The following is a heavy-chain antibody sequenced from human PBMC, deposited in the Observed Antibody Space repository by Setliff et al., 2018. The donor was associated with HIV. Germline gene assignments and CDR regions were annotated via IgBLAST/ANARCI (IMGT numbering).Heavy chain of an antibody. Sequence: HPGGSLRLSCAATGFSFSSYAMNWVRQTPGKGLEWVSGIGGSGGSSYYADSVKGRFTVSRDYSQNTIYLQMSSLRVEDSAVYYCAKSASWDLRGWLHRGQGALVTVSS. CDR1: GFSFSSYA. V-gene: IGHV3-23*01. D-gene: IGHD6-19*01. CDR3: AKSASWDLRGWLH. CDR2: IGGSGGSS. J-gene: IGHJ4*02.